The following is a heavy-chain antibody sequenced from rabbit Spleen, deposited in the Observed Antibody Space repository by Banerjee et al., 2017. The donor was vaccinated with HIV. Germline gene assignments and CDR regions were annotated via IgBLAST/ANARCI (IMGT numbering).Heavy chain of an antibody. V-gene: IGHV1S47*01. CDR3: AREVLYAAYAAFGDATIYYFDL. CDR2: IYNGDDTT. CDR1: GFDFSSDA. D-gene: IGHD6-1*01. Sequence: QEQLEESGGDLVKPEGSLTLTCKASGFDFSSDAMCWVRQAPGKGPEWIACIYNGDDTTYYASWAKGRFTTSKTSSTTVTLQMTSLTAADTATYFCAREVLYAAYAAFGDATIYYFDLWGPGTLVTVS. J-gene: IGHJ4*01.